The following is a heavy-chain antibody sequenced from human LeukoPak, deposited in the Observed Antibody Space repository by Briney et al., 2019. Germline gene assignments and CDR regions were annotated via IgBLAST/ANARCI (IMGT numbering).Heavy chain of an antibody. J-gene: IGHJ6*03. D-gene: IGHD3-22*01. CDR1: GGSISSYY. Sequence: SETLSLTCTVSGGSISSYYWSWIRRPAGKGLEWIGRIYTSGSTNYNPSLKSRVTMSVDTSKNQFSLKLSSVTAADTAVYYCARDYYDSSGPQRYYYYYYMDVWGKGTTVTVSS. V-gene: IGHV4-4*07. CDR3: ARDYYDSSGPQRYYYYYYMDV. CDR2: IYTSGST.